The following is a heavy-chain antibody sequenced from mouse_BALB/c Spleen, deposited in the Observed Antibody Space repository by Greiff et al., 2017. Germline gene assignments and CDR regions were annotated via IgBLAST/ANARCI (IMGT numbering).Heavy chain of an antibody. CDR2: ISSGGSYT. D-gene: IGHD1-1*01. J-gene: IGHJ3*01. CDR1: GFTFSSYG. V-gene: IGHV5-6*02. CDR3: ARQNYYGSSYEGFAY. Sequence: DVKLVESGGDLVKPGGSLKLSCAASGFTFSSYGMSWVRQTPDKRLEWVATISSGGSYTYYPDSVKGRFTISRDNAKNTLYLQMSSLKSEDTAMYYCARQNYYGSSYEGFAYWGQGTLVTVSA.